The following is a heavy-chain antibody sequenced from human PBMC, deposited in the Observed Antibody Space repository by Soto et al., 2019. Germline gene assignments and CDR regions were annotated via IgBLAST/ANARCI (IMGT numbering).Heavy chain of an antibody. CDR1: GGSISSSSYY. CDR3: ARHPDYYDSSGYPYNWFDP. V-gene: IGHV4-39*01. D-gene: IGHD3-22*01. Sequence: SETLSLTCTVSGGSISSSSYYWGWIRQPPGKGLEWIGSIYYSGSTYYNPSLKSRVTISVDTSKNQFSLKLSSVTAADTAVYYCARHPDYYDSSGYPYNWFDPWGQGTLVTVSS. J-gene: IGHJ5*02. CDR2: IYYSGST.